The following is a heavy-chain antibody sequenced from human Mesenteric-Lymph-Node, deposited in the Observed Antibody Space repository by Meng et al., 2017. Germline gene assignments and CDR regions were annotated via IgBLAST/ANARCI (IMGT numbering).Heavy chain of an antibody. V-gene: IGHV1-18*04. D-gene: IGHD3-10*01. Sequence: ASVKVSCKASGYTFTGYYIHWVRQAPGQGLEWMGWISAYNGNTNYAQKLQGRVTMTTDTSTSTAYMELRSLRSDDTAVYYCARDRGYYGSGSYYIWDFDYWGQGTLVTVSS. CDR3: ARDRGYYGSGSYYIWDFDY. CDR2: ISAYNGNT. J-gene: IGHJ4*02. CDR1: GYTFTGYY.